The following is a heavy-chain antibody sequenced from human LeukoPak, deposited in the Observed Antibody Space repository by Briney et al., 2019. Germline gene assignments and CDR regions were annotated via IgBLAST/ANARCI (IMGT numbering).Heavy chain of an antibody. D-gene: IGHD6-19*01. CDR2: TYYSGTT. J-gene: IGHJ4*02. V-gene: IGHV4-59*08. CDR3: ARGGSGWYYFDY. Sequence: PSETLSLTCTVSGGSISDYYWSWIRQSPGKGLEWIGYTYYSGTTNYNPSLKSRVTISVDTSKNQFSLKLSSVTAADTAVYYCARGGSGWYYFDYWGQGTLVTVSS. CDR1: GGSISDYY.